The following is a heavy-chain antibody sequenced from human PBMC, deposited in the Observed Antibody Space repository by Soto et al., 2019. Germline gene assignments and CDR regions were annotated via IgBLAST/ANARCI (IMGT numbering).Heavy chain of an antibody. D-gene: IGHD3-22*01. CDR2: ISQNESDK. Sequence: QVQLVESGGGVVQPGRSLRLSCAVSGFTLRNYAMHWVRQAPGKGLEWVALISQNESDKASPDSVKGRFTISRDSYTNTLYLQMNSLRPEDTAVYYCARDAYYDSSGYRLSGIDYWGQGTLVIVSS. V-gene: IGHV3-30-3*01. J-gene: IGHJ4*02. CDR1: GFTLRNYA. CDR3: ARDAYYDSSGYRLSGIDY.